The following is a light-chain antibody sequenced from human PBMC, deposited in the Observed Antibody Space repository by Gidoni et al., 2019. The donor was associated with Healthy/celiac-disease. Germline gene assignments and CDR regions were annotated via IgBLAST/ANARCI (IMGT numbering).Light chain of an antibody. CDR1: KLGDKY. Sequence: SYELTPPPSVSLSPGQTASITCSGDKLGDKYVCWYQQKPGPSPVLVIYQDSKRPPGIPARFSGSNSGNTATLTISGTQAMDEDDYYCQAWDSSTVVFGGGTKLTVL. V-gene: IGLV3-1*01. J-gene: IGLJ2*01. CDR3: QAWDSSTVV. CDR2: QDS.